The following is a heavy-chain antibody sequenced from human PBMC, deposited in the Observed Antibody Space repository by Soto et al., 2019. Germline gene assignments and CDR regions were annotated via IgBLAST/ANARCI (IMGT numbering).Heavy chain of an antibody. CDR1: GFTFSSYA. V-gene: IGHV3-30-3*01. CDR3: ARVMKDCTNGVCFPSISY. Sequence: GGSLRLSCAASGFTFSSYAMHWVRQAPGKGLEWVAVISYDGSNKYYADSVKGRFTISRDNSKNTLYLQMNSLRAEDTAVYYYARVMKDCTNGVCFPSISYWGQGTLVTSPQ. CDR2: ISYDGSNK. D-gene: IGHD2-8*01. J-gene: IGHJ4*02.